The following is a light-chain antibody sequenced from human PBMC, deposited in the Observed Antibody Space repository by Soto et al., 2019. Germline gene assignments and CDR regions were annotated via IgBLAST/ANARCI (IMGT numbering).Light chain of an antibody. CDR2: GNS. CDR3: QSYDSSLSGSK. CDR1: SSNIGAGYD. Sequence: QSVLTQPPSVSGAPGQRVTISCTGSSSNIGAGYDVHWYQQLPGTAPKLLIYGNSNRPSGVPDRFSGSKSGTSASLAITGLQAEDEADYYCQSYDSSLSGSKVGGRTKLTVL. J-gene: IGLJ2*01. V-gene: IGLV1-40*01.